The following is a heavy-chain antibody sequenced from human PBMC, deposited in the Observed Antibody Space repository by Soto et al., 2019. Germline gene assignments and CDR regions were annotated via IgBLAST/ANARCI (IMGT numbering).Heavy chain of an antibody. CDR2: IWYDGSNK. CDR3: ARDGSYYDFWSGYFHYYYGMDV. J-gene: IGHJ6*02. CDR1: GLTFSSYG. D-gene: IGHD3-3*01. V-gene: IGHV3-33*01. Sequence: PGGSLRLSCAASGLTFSSYGMHWVRQAPGKGLEWVAVIWYDGSNKYYADSVKGRFTISRDNSKNTLYLQMNSLRAEDTAVYYCARDGSYYDFWSGYFHYYYGMDVWGQGTTVTVSS.